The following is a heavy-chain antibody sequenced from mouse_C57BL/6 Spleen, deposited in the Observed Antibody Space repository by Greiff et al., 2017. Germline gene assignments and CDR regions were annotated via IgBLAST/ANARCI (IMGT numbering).Heavy chain of an antibody. J-gene: IGHJ4*01. CDR3: ANSWGSSYYAMDY. V-gene: IGHV5-17*01. CDR1: GFTFSDYG. D-gene: IGHD1-1*01. Sequence: EVMLVESGGGLVKPGGSLKLSCAASGFTFSDYGMHWVRQAPEKGLEWVAYISSGSSTIYYADTVKGRFTISRDNAKNTLFLQMTSLRSEDTAMYYCANSWGSSYYAMDYWGQGTSVTVSS. CDR2: ISSGSSTI.